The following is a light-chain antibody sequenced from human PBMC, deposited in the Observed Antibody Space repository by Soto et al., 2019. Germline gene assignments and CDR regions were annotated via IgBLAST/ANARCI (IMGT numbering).Light chain of an antibody. Sequence: DIQMTQSPSSLSASVGDRVTITCRASQNIGTSLNWYQQRPGKAPQVLIYAASSLQGGVSSRFRGSGSGTNFTLTVSSLQPEDFAIYYCQQSSFTGYTFGQGTNLDIK. CDR3: QQSSFTGYT. CDR1: QNIGTS. CDR2: AAS. J-gene: IGKJ2*01. V-gene: IGKV1-39*01.